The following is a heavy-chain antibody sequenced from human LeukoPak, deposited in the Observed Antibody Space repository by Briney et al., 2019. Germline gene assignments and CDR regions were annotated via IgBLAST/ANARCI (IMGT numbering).Heavy chain of an antibody. J-gene: IGHJ4*02. V-gene: IGHV3-48*01. D-gene: IGHD3-10*01. CDR1: GFTFSNYS. CDR3: RGVRGGTEADY. Sequence: GGSLRLSCAASGFTFSNYSMNWVRQAPGKGLEGVSYISSSSSLRYYADSVKGRFTISRDNAKNSLYRQMNSLRAEDTPVYYCRGVRGGTEADYWGQGTLVIVSS. CDR2: ISSSSSLR.